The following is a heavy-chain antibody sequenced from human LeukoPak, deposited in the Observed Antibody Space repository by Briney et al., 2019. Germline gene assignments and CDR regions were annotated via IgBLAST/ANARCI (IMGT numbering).Heavy chain of an antibody. V-gene: IGHV3-53*01. CDR1: GFTVSSNY. J-gene: IGHJ3*02. D-gene: IGHD2-2*01. Sequence: GGSLRLSCAASGFTVSSNYMSWVRQASGKGLEWVSVIYSGGSTYYADSVKGRFTISRDNAKNSLYLQMNSLRAEDTAVYYCARSSAREYCSSATCYLIGAFDIWGQGTMVTVSS. CDR2: IYSGGST. CDR3: ARSSAREYCSSATCYLIGAFDI.